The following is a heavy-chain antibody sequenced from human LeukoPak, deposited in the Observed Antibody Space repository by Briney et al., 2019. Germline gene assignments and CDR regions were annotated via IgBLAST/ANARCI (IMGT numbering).Heavy chain of an antibody. V-gene: IGHV3-23*01. D-gene: IGHD6-13*01. J-gene: IGHJ4*02. Sequence: PGESLRLSCAASGFTFGSYAMTWVRQAPGKGLEWVSVISGSGDSSKYADSVKGRFTISRDNSKNTLYLQMNSLRAEDTAVYYCAKTLGSSTWLHFDYWGQGILVAVSS. CDR3: AKTLGSSTWLHFDY. CDR1: GFTFGSYA. CDR2: ISGSGDSS.